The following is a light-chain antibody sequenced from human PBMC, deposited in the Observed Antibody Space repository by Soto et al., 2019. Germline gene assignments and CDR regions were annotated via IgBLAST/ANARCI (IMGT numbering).Light chain of an antibody. CDR2: GVS. CDR3: SSYTTSNTRQIV. CDR1: SSDVVGYSY. J-gene: IGLJ1*01. V-gene: IGLV2-11*01. Sequence: QSALTQPRSVSGSPGQSVTISCIGTSSDVVGYSYVSWYQQHPGTAPKLLIYGVSERPSGVPDRFSGSKSGSTASLTISGLQAEDEADYYCSSYTTSNTRQIVFGTGTKVTVL.